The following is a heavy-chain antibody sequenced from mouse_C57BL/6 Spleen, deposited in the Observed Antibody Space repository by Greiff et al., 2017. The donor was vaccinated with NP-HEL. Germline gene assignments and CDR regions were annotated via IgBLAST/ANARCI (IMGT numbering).Heavy chain of an antibody. D-gene: IGHD2-3*01. CDR3: ASDQGDGGFAY. CDR1: GFSLTSYG. CDR2: IWGVGST. Sequence: VKLMESGPGLVAPSQSLSITCTVSGFSLTSYGVDWVRQSPGKGLEWLGVIWGVGSTNYNSALKSRLSISKDNSKSQVFLKMNSLQTDDTAMYYCASDQGDGGFAYWGQGTLVTVSA. V-gene: IGHV2-6*01. J-gene: IGHJ3*01.